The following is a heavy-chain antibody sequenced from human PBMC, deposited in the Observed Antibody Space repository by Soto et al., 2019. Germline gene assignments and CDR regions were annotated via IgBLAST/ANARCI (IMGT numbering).Heavy chain of an antibody. Sequence: SVKVSCKASGGTFSSYTISWVRQAPGQGLEWMGRIIPILGIANYAQKFQGRVTITADKSTSTAYMELSSLRSEDTAVYYCARDWDFYDSSGYYFGDAFDIWGQGTMVTVSS. J-gene: IGHJ3*02. V-gene: IGHV1-69*04. CDR2: IIPILGIA. CDR1: GGTFSSYT. CDR3: ARDWDFYDSSGYYFGDAFDI. D-gene: IGHD3-22*01.